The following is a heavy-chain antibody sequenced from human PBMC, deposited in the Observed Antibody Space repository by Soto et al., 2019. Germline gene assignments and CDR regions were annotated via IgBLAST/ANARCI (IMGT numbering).Heavy chain of an antibody. D-gene: IGHD2-15*01. CDR1: GFTFSTYW. J-gene: IGHJ3*02. CDR2: INGDGSST. CDR3: GRGSGGNWPNNAFDI. V-gene: IGHV3-74*01. Sequence: GGSLRLSCAASGFTFSTYWMHWVRQTPGKGLVWVSHINGDGSSTSYADSVKGRFTISRDNAKNTLSLQMNSLRAEDTAVYYCGRGSGGNWPNNAFDIWGQGTMVTVSS.